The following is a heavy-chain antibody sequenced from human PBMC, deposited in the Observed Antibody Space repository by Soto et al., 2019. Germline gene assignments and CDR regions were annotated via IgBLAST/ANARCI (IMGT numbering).Heavy chain of an antibody. Sequence: QVQLQESGPGLVKPSQTLSLTCTVSGGSISSGDYYWSWIRQPPGKGLEWIGYIYYSGSTYYNPSLKSRVTISVDTSKNQVSLNLSSGTAADTAVYYCARERPDGCKLDPWGQGTLVTVSS. J-gene: IGHJ5*02. CDR3: ARERPDGCKLDP. CDR2: IYYSGST. CDR1: GGSISSGDYY. D-gene: IGHD6-19*01. V-gene: IGHV4-30-4*01.